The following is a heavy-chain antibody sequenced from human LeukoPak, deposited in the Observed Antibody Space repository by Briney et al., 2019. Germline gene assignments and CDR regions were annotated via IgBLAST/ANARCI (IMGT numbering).Heavy chain of an antibody. Sequence: GGSLRLSCADSGFTFSTYAMNWVRKAPGKGLEWVSYISSSSITIYYADSVKGRFTISRDNAKKSLYLQMNTLRAEDTAVYYCARDKMGIDYWGQGTLVTVSS. J-gene: IGHJ4*02. D-gene: IGHD7-27*01. CDR2: ISSSSITI. CDR1: GFTFSTYA. CDR3: ARDKMGIDY. V-gene: IGHV3-48*01.